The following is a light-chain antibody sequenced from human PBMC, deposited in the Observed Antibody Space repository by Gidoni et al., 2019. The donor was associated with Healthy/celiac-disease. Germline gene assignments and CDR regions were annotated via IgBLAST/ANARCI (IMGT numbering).Light chain of an antibody. V-gene: IGKV3-20*01. CDR2: GAS. Sequence: EIVLTQSPGTLSLSPGERATLSCRASQSVTSYYLAWFQQKPGQAPRLLIYGASSRATGIPDRFSGSGSGTDFTLTISRLEPEDFAVYYCQQYGSSPWTFXQXTKVXIK. J-gene: IGKJ1*01. CDR3: QQYGSSPWT. CDR1: QSVTSYY.